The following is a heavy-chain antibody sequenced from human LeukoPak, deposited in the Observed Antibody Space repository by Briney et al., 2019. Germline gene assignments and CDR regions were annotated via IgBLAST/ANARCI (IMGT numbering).Heavy chain of an antibody. Sequence: PGGSLRLSCAASGFTFSSYEMNWVRQAPGKGLEWVSYISSSGSTIYYADSVKGRFTISRDNAKNSLYLQMNSLRAEDTAVYYCARDYCSGWYYAFDYWGQGTLVTVSS. CDR1: GFTFSSYE. CDR2: ISSSGSTI. CDR3: ARDYCSGWYYAFDY. J-gene: IGHJ4*02. V-gene: IGHV3-48*03. D-gene: IGHD6-19*01.